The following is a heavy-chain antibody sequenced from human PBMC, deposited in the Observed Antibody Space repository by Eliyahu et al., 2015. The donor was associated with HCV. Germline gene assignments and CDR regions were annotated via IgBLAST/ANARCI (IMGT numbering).Heavy chain of an antibody. CDR3: ARLGGAVAVQYWNFGL. CDR2: IFYDGTT. V-gene: IGHV4-39*01. J-gene: IGHJ2*01. CDR1: GDPITTTSYW. D-gene: IGHD6-19*01. Sequence: QQQLQESGPGVVKPSETLSLTCTLSGDPITTTSYWWAWXRQPPGXGLEWIGRIFYDGTTNYXSALQSXVTISIDTPKNQFSLRVSSLTAADTALYNCARLGGAVAVQYWNFGLWGRGALVSVSS.